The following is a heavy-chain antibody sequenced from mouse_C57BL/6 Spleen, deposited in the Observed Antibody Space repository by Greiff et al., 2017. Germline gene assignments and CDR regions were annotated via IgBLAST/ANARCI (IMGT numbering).Heavy chain of an antibody. CDR2: IHPNSGST. J-gene: IGHJ4*01. V-gene: IGHV1-64*01. CDR3: ARDYGYDDAMDY. D-gene: IGHD2-2*01. Sequence: QVQLKQPGAELVKPGASVKLSCKASGYTFTSYWMHWVKQRPGQGLEWIGMIHPNSGSTNYNEKFKSKATLTVDKSSSTAYMQLSSLTSEDSAVYYCARDYGYDDAMDYWGQGTSVTVSS. CDR1: GYTFTSYW.